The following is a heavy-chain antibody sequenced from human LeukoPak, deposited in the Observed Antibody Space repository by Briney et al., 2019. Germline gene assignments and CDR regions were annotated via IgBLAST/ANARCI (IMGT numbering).Heavy chain of an antibody. V-gene: IGHV4-59*08. CDR2: AHHRGSV. CDR3: ARHRAFSGWAFFDY. Sequence: SDTLSLTCTVSGDSISSYFWTWIRQPPGKGLEWIGCAHHRGSVNYNPSLKSRLSISVDTSKNQFSLKLSSVTAADTAVYYCARHRAFSGWAFFDYWGQGTLVTVSS. D-gene: IGHD6-19*01. CDR1: GDSISSYF. J-gene: IGHJ4*02.